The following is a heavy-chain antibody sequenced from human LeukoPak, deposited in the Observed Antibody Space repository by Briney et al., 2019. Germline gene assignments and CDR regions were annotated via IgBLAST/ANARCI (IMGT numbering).Heavy chain of an antibody. J-gene: IGHJ3*02. Sequence: ASVKVSCKASGYTFTSYGISWVRQAPGQGLEWMGWISAYNGNTNYAQKLQGRVTMTTDTSTSTAYMELRSLRSDDTAVYYCARDSSVGAINDAFDIWGQGTMVTVSS. D-gene: IGHD1-26*01. CDR2: ISAYNGNT. V-gene: IGHV1-18*01. CDR1: GYTFTSYG. CDR3: ARDSSVGAINDAFDI.